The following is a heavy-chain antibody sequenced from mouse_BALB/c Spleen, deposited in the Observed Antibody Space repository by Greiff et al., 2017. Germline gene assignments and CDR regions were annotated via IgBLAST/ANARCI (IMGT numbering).Heavy chain of an antibody. CDR1: GYTFTSYT. D-gene: IGHD3-2*01. CDR3: ARRGVDSSGYVGYAMDY. J-gene: IGHJ4*01. CDR2: INPSSGYT. V-gene: IGHV1-4*02. Sequence: VQLQQSAAELARPGASVKMSCKASGYTFTSYTMHWVKQRPGQGLEWIGYINPSSGYTEYNQKFKDKTTLTADKSSSTAYMQLSSLTSEDSAVYYCARRGVDSSGYVGYAMDYWGQGTSVTVSS.